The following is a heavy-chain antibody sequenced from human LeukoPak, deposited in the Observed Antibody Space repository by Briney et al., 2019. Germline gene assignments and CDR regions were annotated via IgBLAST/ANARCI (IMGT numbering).Heavy chain of an antibody. V-gene: IGHV4-31*03. CDR1: GGSISSGGYY. Sequence: SETLSLTCTVSGGSISSGGYYWSWIRQHPGRGLELIGYIYYSGSPYYNPSLKSRVTISVDTSKNQFSLKLSSVTAADTAVYYCARVGTAGNYFDYWGQGTLVTVSS. J-gene: IGHJ4*02. CDR3: ARVGTAGNYFDY. CDR2: IYYSGSP. D-gene: IGHD1-1*01.